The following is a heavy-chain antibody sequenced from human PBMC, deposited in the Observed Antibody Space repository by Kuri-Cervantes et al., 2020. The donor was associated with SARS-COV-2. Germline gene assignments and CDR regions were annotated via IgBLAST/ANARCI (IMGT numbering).Heavy chain of an antibody. V-gene: IGHV3-20*04. Sequence: GESLKISCAASGFNFDDYAVSLVRQVPGKGLEWVSTINWNGDSTSYADSVKGRFTISRDNAENSLYLQMNSLRAEDTAVYYCTTLIDYWGQGALVTVSS. CDR1: GFNFDDYA. J-gene: IGHJ4*02. CDR2: INWNGDST. CDR3: TTLIDY.